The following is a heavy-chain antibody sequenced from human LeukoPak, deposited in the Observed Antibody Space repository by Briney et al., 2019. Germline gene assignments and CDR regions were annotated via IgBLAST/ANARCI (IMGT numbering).Heavy chain of an antibody. CDR2: ISSSSSYI. Sequence: GGSLRLSCAASGFTFSSYSMNWVRQAPGKGLEWVSSISSSSSYIYYAGSVKGRFTISRDNAKNSLYLQMNSLRAEDTAVYYCARDRAAAGTTIFDYWGQGTLVTVSS. V-gene: IGHV3-21*01. D-gene: IGHD6-13*01. CDR3: ARDRAAAGTTIFDY. CDR1: GFTFSSYS. J-gene: IGHJ4*02.